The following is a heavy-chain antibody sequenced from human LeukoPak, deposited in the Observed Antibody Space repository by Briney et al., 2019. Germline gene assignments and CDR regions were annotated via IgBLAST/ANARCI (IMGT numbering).Heavy chain of an antibody. J-gene: IGHJ4*02. CDR3: ARVRSDVVVGAELFDY. V-gene: IGHV4-34*01. CDR1: GGSFSGYY. Sequence: SETLSLTCAVYGGSFSGYYWSWIRQPPGKGLEWIGEINHSGSTNYNPSLKSRVTISVDTSKNQFSLKLSSVTAADTAVYYCARVRSDVVVGAELFDYWGQGTLVTVSS. D-gene: IGHD1-26*01. CDR2: INHSGST.